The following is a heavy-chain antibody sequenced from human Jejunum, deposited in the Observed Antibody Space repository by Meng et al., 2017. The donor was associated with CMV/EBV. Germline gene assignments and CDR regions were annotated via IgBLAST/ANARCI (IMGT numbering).Heavy chain of an antibody. V-gene: IGHV3-21*01. CDR1: GFALSSGN. J-gene: IGHJ3*01. CDR2: ISGNSNYL. D-gene: IGHD2-21*01. Sequence: GFALSSGNMNWVRQAPVKGLEWVSSISGNSNYLYYADSLKGRFTISRDNAKNSLYLQMDSLRAEDTAVYYCAKDLYYGDPAAFPLWGQGTMVTVSS. CDR3: AKDLYYGDPAAFPL.